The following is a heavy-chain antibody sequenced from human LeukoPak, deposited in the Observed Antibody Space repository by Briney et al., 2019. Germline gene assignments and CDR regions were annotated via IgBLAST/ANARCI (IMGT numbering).Heavy chain of an antibody. CDR3: ARDMGYSSGWYHPSTYYYYGMDV. Sequence: GGSLRLSCAASGFTFSSYEMNWVRQAPGKGLEWVSYISSSGSTIYYADSVKGRFTISRDNAKNSLYLQMNGLRAEDTAVYYCARDMGYSSGWYHPSTYYYYGMDVWGKGTTVTVSS. V-gene: IGHV3-48*03. CDR2: ISSSGSTI. J-gene: IGHJ6*04. CDR1: GFTFSSYE. D-gene: IGHD6-19*01.